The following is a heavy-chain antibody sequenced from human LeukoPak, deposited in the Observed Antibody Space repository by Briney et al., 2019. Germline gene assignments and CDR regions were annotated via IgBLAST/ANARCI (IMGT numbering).Heavy chain of an antibody. V-gene: IGHV1-69*13. Sequence: ASVKVSCKASGGTFSSYAVSWVRQAPGQGLEWMGGIIPIFGTANYAQKFQGRVTITADESTSTAYMELSSLRSEDTAVYYCARYCSGGSCEGWGQGTLVTVSS. CDR1: GGTFSSYA. CDR3: ARYCSGGSCEG. D-gene: IGHD2-15*01. J-gene: IGHJ4*02. CDR2: IIPIFGTA.